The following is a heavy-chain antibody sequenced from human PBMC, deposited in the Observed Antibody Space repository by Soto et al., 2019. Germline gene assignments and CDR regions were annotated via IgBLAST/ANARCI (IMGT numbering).Heavy chain of an antibody. D-gene: IGHD6-19*01. CDR3: ARAPYSSSLGCYYYGLDV. J-gene: IGHJ6*02. V-gene: IGHV3-33*01. Sequence: PGGSLRLSCATSGFTFSAYGMHWVRQDPGRGLEWVAVMCSDGSNKYYAESVKGRFTVSRDSPKNTLYLQMNSLRAEDTAVYYCARAPYSSSLGCYYYGLDVWGQGTMVTVSS. CDR1: GFTFSAYG. CDR2: MCSDGSNK.